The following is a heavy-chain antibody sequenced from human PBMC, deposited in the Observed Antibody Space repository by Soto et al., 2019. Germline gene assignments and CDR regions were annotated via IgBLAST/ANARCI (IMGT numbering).Heavy chain of an antibody. J-gene: IGHJ4*02. D-gene: IGHD5-12*01. Sequence: ASVKVSCKDSGGTFSSYTISWVRQAPGQGLEWMGRIIPILGIANYAQKFQGRATITADKSTSTAYMELSSLRSEDTAVYYCARYSGYDRADFDYWGQGTLVTVSS. CDR2: IIPILGIA. V-gene: IGHV1-69*02. CDR1: GGTFSSYT. CDR3: ARYSGYDRADFDY.